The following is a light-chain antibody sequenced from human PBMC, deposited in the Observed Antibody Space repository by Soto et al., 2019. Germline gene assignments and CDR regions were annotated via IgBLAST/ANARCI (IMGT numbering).Light chain of an antibody. CDR3: QQYRSSPRT. CDR2: TAS. Sequence: EIVLTQSPGTLSLCPGERATLSCRASQSVTSSYLAWYQQKPGQAPRLLIYTASGRASGIPDRFSGSGSGTDFTLTISRLEPEDFAVYYGQQYRSSPRTFGQGTKVDIK. J-gene: IGKJ1*01. V-gene: IGKV3-20*01. CDR1: QSVTSSY.